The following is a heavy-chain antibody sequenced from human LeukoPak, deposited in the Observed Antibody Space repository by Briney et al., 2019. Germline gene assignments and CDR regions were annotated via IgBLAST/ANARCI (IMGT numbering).Heavy chain of an antibody. CDR3: AKGALAAAGSGFEY. CDR2: ISASGGST. D-gene: IGHD6-13*01. CDR1: GFIFNSYA. J-gene: IGHJ4*02. Sequence: GGSLRLSCAVSGFIFNSYAMSWVRQAPGKGLEWVSSISASGGSTYHADSVKGRFTISRDNSKNTVHLQMNSLRADDTALYYCAKGALAAAGSGFEYWGQGTLVTVFS. V-gene: IGHV3-23*01.